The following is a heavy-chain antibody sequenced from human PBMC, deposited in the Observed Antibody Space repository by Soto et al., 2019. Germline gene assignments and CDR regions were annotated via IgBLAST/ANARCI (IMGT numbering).Heavy chain of an antibody. CDR3: ARDQYSSTTVTICDY. V-gene: IGHV3-48*02. CDR2: ISNSGSNI. D-gene: IGHD4-17*01. Sequence: EVQLVESGGGLVQPGGSLRLSCAASGFTFSSHSMNWVRQAPGKGLEWVSYISNSGSNIYYADSVKGRFTITRDNSKDSQSVQMNSLRDDDTAVYYGARDQYSSTTVTICDYWGQGAVVTVSS. J-gene: IGHJ4*02. CDR1: GFTFSSHS.